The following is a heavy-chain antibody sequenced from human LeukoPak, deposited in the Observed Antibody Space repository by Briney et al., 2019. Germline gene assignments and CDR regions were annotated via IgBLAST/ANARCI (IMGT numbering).Heavy chain of an antibody. V-gene: IGHV4-31*03. CDR3: ARDGPFGGYHIGAAFDI. J-gene: IGHJ3*02. D-gene: IGHD5-12*01. CDR1: GGSISSGGYY. CDR2: IYYSGST. Sequence: SETLSLTCTVSGGSISSGGYYWSWIRQHPGKGLEWIGYIYYSGSTYYNPSLKSRVTISVDTSKNQFSLKLSSVTAADTAVYYCARDGPFGGYHIGAAFDIWGQGTMVTVSS.